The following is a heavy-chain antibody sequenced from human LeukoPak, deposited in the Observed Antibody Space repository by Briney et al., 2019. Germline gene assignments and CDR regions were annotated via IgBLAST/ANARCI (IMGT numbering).Heavy chain of an antibody. V-gene: IGHV4-38-2*01. Sequence: SETLSLTCAVSGYSISSGYYWGWIRQPPGKGLERIGSIYHSGSTYYNPSLKSRVTISVDTSKNQFSLKLSSVTAADTAVYYCARHGSGIAVAALDYWGQGTLVTASS. CDR3: ARHGSGIAVAALDY. J-gene: IGHJ4*02. D-gene: IGHD6-19*01. CDR2: IYHSGST. CDR1: GYSISSGYY.